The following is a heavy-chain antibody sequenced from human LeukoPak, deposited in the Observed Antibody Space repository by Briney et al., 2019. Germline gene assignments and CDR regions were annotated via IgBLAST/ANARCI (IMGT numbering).Heavy chain of an antibody. J-gene: IGHJ6*02. CDR1: GFTFSSYW. CDR3: ARDDYGDYGPHYYYGMDV. CDR2: IKRDGSEK. V-gene: IGHV3-7*01. D-gene: IGHD4-17*01. Sequence: PGGSLRLSCAASGFTFSSYWMSWVRQAPGKGLEWVANIKRDGSEKYYVDSVKGRFTISRDNAKNSLYLQMNSLRAEDTAVYYCARDDYGDYGPHYYYGMDVWGQGTTVTVSS.